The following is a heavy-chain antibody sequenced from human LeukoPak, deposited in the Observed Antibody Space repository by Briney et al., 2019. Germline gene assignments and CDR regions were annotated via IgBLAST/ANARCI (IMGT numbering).Heavy chain of an antibody. V-gene: IGHV4-34*01. Sequence: MSSETLSLTCAVYGGSFSGYYWSWIRQPPGKGLEWIGEINHSGRTNYNPSLKSRVTISVDTSKNQFSLKLSSVTAADTAVYYCARVRAYYYGSGRAPYYYMDVWGKGTTVTASS. J-gene: IGHJ6*03. CDR3: ARVRAYYYGSGRAPYYYMDV. D-gene: IGHD3-10*01. CDR2: INHSGRT. CDR1: GGSFSGYY.